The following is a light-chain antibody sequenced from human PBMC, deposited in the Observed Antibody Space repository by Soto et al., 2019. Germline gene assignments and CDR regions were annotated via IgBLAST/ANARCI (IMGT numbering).Light chain of an antibody. CDR3: SSYTSSSTSYV. J-gene: IGLJ1*01. CDR2: EVS. V-gene: IGLV2-14*01. Sequence: QSALTQPASVSGSPGKSITISCTGTSSDVGGYNYVSWYQQHPGKAPKLMIYEVSNRPSGVSNRFSGSKSGNTASLTISGLQAEDEADYYCSSYTSSSTSYVFGTGTKVTVL. CDR1: SSDVGGYNY.